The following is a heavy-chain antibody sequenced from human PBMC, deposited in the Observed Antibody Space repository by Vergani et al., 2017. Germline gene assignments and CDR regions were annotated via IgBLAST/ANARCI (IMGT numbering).Heavy chain of an antibody. CDR3: ARDRSPGAIFGANWFDP. J-gene: IGHJ5*02. CDR2: ISSSSSYI. D-gene: IGHD3-3*01. CDR1: GFTFSSYS. V-gene: IGHV3-21*01. Sequence: ELQLMESGGGLVKPGGSLRLSCAASGFTFSSYSMNWVRQAPGKGLEWVSSISSSSSYIYYADSVKGRFTISRDNAKNSLYLQMNSLRAEDTAVYYCARDRSPGAIFGANWFDPWGQGTLVTVSS.